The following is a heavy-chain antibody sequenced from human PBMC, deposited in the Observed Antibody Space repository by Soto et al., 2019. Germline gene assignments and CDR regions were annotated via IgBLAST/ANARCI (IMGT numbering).Heavy chain of an antibody. D-gene: IGHD3-22*01. CDR3: ASRAEYYYDSSGYRNGAFDI. Sequence: ASVKVSCKASGVTFSRYAISWVRQAPGQGLEWMGGIIPIFGTANYAQKFQGRVTITADESTSTAYMELSSLRSEDTAVYYCASRAEYYYDSSGYRNGAFDIWGQGTMVTVSS. CDR2: IIPIFGTA. CDR1: GVTFSRYA. V-gene: IGHV1-69*13. J-gene: IGHJ3*02.